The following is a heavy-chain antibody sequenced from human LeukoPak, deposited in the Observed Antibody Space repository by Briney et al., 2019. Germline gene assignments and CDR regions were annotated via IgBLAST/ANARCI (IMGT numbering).Heavy chain of an antibody. CDR3: ARDLPYYNSSD. CDR1: GFTFSSYD. D-gene: IGHD2/OR15-2a*01. V-gene: IGHV3-13*01. CDR2: IGTAGDT. Sequence: PGGSLRLSCAASGFTFSSYDMHWVRQATGKGLEWVSAIGTAGDTYYPGSVKGRFTISRENAKNTLYLQMNSLRAEDTAVYYCARDLPYYNSSDWGQGTLVTVSS. J-gene: IGHJ4*02.